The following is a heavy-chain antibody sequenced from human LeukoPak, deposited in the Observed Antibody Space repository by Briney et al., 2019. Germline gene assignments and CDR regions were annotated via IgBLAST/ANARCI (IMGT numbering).Heavy chain of an antibody. CDR1: GYTFTSYD. D-gene: IGHD3-22*01. CDR3: ARHYYYDSSGHLSYFDY. V-gene: IGHV1-8*03. CDR2: MNPNSGNT. J-gene: IGHJ4*02. Sequence: ASVKVSCKASGYTFTSYDINWVRQATGQGLEWMGWMNPNSGNTGYAQKFQGRVTITRNTSISTAYMELSSLRSEDTAVYYCARHYYYDSSGHLSYFDYWGQGTLVTVSS.